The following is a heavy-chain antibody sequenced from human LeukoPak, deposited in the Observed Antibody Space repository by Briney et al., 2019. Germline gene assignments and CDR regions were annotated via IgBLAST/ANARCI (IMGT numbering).Heavy chain of an antibody. CDR1: GGTFSSYA. CDR2: IIPILGIA. J-gene: IGHJ4*02. D-gene: IGHD4-17*01. V-gene: IGHV1-69*04. CDR3: ARDTFDYGVTGGFDY. Sequence: SVKVSCKASGGTFSSYAISWVRQAPGQGLEWMGRIIPILGIANYAQKFQGRVTITADKSTSTAYMVLSSLRSEDTAVYYCARDTFDYGVTGGFDYWGQGTLVTVSS.